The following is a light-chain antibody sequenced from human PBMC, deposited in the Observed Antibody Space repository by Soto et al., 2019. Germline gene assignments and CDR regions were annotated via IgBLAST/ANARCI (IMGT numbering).Light chain of an antibody. CDR1: SGDVGSYNL. CDR2: EGS. V-gene: IGLV2-14*02. Sequence: QSALAQPASVSGSPGQSITLSCTGTSGDVGSYNLVSWYQQHPGKAPKLMIYEGSKRPSGVSTRFSGSKSGNTASLTISGLQAEDEADYHCTSYTRDTALVFGTGTKVTVL. CDR3: TSYTRDTALV. J-gene: IGLJ1*01.